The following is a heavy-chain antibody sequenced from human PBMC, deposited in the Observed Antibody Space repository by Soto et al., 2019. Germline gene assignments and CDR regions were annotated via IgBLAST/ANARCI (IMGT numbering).Heavy chain of an antibody. Sequence: QVQLVQSGAEVKKPGSSVKVSCKASGGTFSSYAISWVRQAPGQGLEWMGGIIPIFGTANYAQKFQGRVTITADESTSTADMELSSLRSEDTAVYYCARYGYYDDSSGYYYYFDYWGQGTLVTVSS. CDR2: IIPIFGTA. J-gene: IGHJ4*02. V-gene: IGHV1-69*12. CDR1: GGTFSSYA. D-gene: IGHD3-22*01. CDR3: ARYGYYDDSSGYYYYFDY.